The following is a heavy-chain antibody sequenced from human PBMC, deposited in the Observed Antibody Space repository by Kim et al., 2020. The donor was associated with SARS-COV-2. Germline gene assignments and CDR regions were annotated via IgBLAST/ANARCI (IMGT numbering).Heavy chain of an antibody. CDR3: ARGESTIGEYGMDV. Sequence: GGSLRLSCAASGFTFSSYSMNWVRQAPGKGLEWVSSISSSSSYIYYADSVKGRFTISRDNAKNSLYLQMNSLRAEDTAVYYCARGESTIGEYGMDVWGQGTTVTVSS. J-gene: IGHJ6*02. D-gene: IGHD3-3*01. CDR2: ISSSSSYI. V-gene: IGHV3-21*01. CDR1: GFTFSSYS.